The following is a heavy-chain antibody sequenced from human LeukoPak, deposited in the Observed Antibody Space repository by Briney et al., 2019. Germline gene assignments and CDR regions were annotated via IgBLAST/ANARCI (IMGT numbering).Heavy chain of an antibody. J-gene: IGHJ3*02. D-gene: IGHD5-18*01. Sequence: GASVKVSCKASGYTFTSYGISWVRQAPGQGLEWMGWISAYNGNTSYAQKLQGRVTMTTDTSTSTAYMELRSLRSDDTAVYYCARDFWIQLWPREMLDDAFDIWGQGTMVTVSS. V-gene: IGHV1-18*01. CDR3: ARDFWIQLWPREMLDDAFDI. CDR1: GYTFTSYG. CDR2: ISAYNGNT.